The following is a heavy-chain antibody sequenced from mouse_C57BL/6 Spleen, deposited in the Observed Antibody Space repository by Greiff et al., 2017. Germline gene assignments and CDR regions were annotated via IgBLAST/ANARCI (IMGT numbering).Heavy chain of an antibody. D-gene: IGHD2-5*01. CDR2: IYPGSGST. V-gene: IGHV1-55*01. CDR3: ARGGRSNYVYYYARDY. Sequence: VQLQQPGAELVKPGASVKMSCKASGYTFTSYWITWVKQRPGQGLEWIGDIYPGSGSTNYNEKFKSKATLTVDTSSSTAYMQLSSLTSEDSAVYYCARGGRSNYVYYYARDYWGQGTSVTVSS. CDR1: GYTFTSYW. J-gene: IGHJ4*01.